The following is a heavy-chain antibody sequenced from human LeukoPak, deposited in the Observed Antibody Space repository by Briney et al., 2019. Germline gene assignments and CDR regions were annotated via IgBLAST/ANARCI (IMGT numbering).Heavy chain of an antibody. V-gene: IGHV6-1*01. CDR2: TYYSARWYY. J-gene: IGHJ4*02. D-gene: IGHD2-2*01. CDR3: ARGSSLRYCSSTSCYRVEGSFDY. Sequence: SPTLSLTFAFSGASVSINSAAWNLIRQSPGKGLEWLGSTYYSARWYYDYAVSVKSRITINPDTSKNQFSLHLNSVTPEDTAVYYCARGSSLRYCSSTSCYRVEGSFDYWGQGTLVTVSS. CDR1: GASVSINSAA.